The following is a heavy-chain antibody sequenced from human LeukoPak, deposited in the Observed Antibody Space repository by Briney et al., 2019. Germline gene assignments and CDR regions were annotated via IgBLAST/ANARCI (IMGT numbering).Heavy chain of an antibody. Sequence: ASVKVSCKASGYTFTSYDINWVRQAPGQGLEWMGWMNPNSGDTGYAQKFQGRVTMTRNTSISTAYMELSSLRSEDTAVYYCARGARDVITGNYDFWSGYPGPDYGAQETLVTFSS. CDR3: ARGARDVITGNYDFWSGYPGPDY. D-gene: IGHD3-3*01. CDR2: MNPNSGDT. V-gene: IGHV1-8*01. J-gene: IGHJ4*02. CDR1: GYTFTSYD.